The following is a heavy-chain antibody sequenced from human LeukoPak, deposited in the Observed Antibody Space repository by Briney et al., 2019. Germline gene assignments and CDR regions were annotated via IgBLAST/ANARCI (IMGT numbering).Heavy chain of an antibody. CDR1: GGSFSGYY. CDR3: ARGLRYRGYF. D-gene: IGHD5-12*01. V-gene: IGHV4-34*01. CDR2: INHSGST. J-gene: IGHJ4*02. Sequence: SETLSLTCAVYGGSFSGYYWSWIRQPPGKGLEWIGEINHSGSTNYNPSLKSRVTISVDTSKNQFSLKLSSVTAADKAVYYCARGLRYRGYFWGQGPLVPVST.